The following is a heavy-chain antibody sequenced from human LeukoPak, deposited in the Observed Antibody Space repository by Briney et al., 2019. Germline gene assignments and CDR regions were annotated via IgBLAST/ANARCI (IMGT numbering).Heavy chain of an antibody. CDR2: ISPGGGTT. CDR3: ARGIAAAGTGVFDY. V-gene: IGHV3-23*01. J-gene: IGHJ4*02. D-gene: IGHD6-13*01. Sequence: GGSLRLSCAVSGFAFGSEAMSWVRQSPARGLEWVASISPGGGTTYYADSVKGRFTISRDNSKNTLYLQMNSLRAEDTAVYYCARGIAAAGTGVFDYWGQGTLVTVSS. CDR1: GFAFGSEA.